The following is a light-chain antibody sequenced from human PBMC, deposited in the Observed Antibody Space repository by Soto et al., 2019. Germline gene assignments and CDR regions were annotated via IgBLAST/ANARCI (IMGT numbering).Light chain of an antibody. CDR3: HQYGSSWT. J-gene: IGKJ1*01. CDR2: GIS. CDR1: QSVTNSY. Sequence: EIVLTQSPGTLSLSPGERATLSCMASQSVTNSYLAWYQQKPGQAPRPLIYGISNRATGIPDRFSGSGSGTDFTLTISRLEPEDFAVYYCHQYGSSWTFGQGTKVDIK. V-gene: IGKV3-20*01.